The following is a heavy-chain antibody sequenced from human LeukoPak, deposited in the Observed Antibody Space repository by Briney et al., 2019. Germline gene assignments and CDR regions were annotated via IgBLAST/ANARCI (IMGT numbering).Heavy chain of an antibody. CDR3: AREDSSSPAFDY. CDR2: INPNSGGT. D-gene: IGHD6-6*01. J-gene: IGHJ4*02. V-gene: IGHV1-2*02. Sequence: ASVTVSCKASGYTFTGYYMHWVRQAPGQGLEWMGWINPNSGGTNYAQKFQGRVTMTRDTSIRTAYMELSRLRSDDTAVYYCAREDSSSPAFDYWGQGTLVTVSS. CDR1: GYTFTGYY.